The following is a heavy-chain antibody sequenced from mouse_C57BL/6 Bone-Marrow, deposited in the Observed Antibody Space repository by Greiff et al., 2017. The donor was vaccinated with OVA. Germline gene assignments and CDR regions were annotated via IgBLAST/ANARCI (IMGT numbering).Heavy chain of an antibody. CDR1: GYTFTSYW. J-gene: IGHJ4*01. CDR3: ERGGMGGAMDY. CDR2: INPSSGYT. D-gene: IGHD4-1*01. Sequence: QVQLQQSGADLAKPGASVKLSCKASGYTFTSYWMHWVTQRPGQGLEWIGYINPSSGYTKYKQMFKELATFTADNSSRTDYMLLSRLTYEDSAVYYSERGGMGGAMDYWGQGTSVTVSS. V-gene: IGHV1-7*01.